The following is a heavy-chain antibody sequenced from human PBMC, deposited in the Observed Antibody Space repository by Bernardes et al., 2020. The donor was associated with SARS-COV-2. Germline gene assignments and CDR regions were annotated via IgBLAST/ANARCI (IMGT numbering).Heavy chain of an antibody. V-gene: IGHV1-18*04. CDR1: GYTFTSYG. Sequence: AALQVSCKDSGYTFTSYGISWVRQAPGQGPEWMGWNSAYNGNTYYAQKLQGRVNMTTDTSTSTAYMELRRLRSDDTDVYYCARDFTVYYDFWSGYYYGMDVWGQGTTVTVSS. D-gene: IGHD3-3*01. CDR3: ARDFTVYYDFWSGYYYGMDV. CDR2: NSAYNGNT. J-gene: IGHJ6*02.